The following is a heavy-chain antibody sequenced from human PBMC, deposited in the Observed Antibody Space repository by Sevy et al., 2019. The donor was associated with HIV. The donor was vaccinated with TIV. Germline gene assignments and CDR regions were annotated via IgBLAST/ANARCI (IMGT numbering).Heavy chain of an antibody. CDR1: GFRFNNFG. J-gene: IGHJ6*02. Sequence: GGSLRLSCAASGFRFNNFGMYWVRQAPGKGLEGVAFIRYDGINKYYVDSVKGRSTISRDNSKDTLYLEMKSLRLEDTAIYYCAKGGSGGIDHYGMDVWGQWTMVTVSS. D-gene: IGHD6-25*01. V-gene: IGHV3-30*02. CDR3: AKGGSGGIDHYGMDV. CDR2: IRYDGINK.